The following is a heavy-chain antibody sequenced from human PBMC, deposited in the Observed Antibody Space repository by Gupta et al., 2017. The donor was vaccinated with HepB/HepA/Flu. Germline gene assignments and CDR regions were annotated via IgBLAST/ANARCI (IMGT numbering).Heavy chain of an antibody. D-gene: IGHD6-6*01. V-gene: IGHV3-9*01. Sequence: EVQLVESGGGLVQPGRSLMLSCAASGVTLDDYAMPWVRQAPGKGLEWVSGISWNSGSIGYADSVKGRFTISRDNAKNSLYLQMNSLRAEDTALYYCAKDKFREYSSSSVYFDYWGQGTLVTVSS. CDR2: ISWNSGSI. CDR3: AKDKFREYSSSSVYFDY. CDR1: GVTLDDYA. J-gene: IGHJ4*02.